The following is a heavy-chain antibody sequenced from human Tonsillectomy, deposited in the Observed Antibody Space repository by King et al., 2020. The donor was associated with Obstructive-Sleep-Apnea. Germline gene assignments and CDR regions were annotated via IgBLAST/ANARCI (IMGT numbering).Heavy chain of an antibody. D-gene: IGHD3-10*01. CDR1: GGSISSYY. CDR2: IYYSGST. V-gene: IGHV4-59*08. J-gene: IGHJ6*02. Sequence: VQLQESGPGLVKPSETLSLTCTVSGGSISSYYWSWIRQPPGKGLEWIGYIYYSGSTNYTPSLKSRVTISVDTSKNQFSLKLSSVTAADTAVYYGARSGGGMDVWGQGTTVTVSS. CDR3: ARSGGGMDV.